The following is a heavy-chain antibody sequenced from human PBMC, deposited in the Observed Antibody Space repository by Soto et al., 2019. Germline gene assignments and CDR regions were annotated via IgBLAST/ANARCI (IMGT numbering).Heavy chain of an antibody. CDR2: FTRRGNI. V-gene: IGHV3-23*01. J-gene: IGHJ4*02. CDR3: AREYAPGSTNYDY. CDR1: GFAFSDYS. Sequence: GRSLRLSCAASGFAFSDYSMSWVRQAPGRGLEWVSTFTRRGNIYYAGSVKGRFTISRDNSKSTLYLQMDSLRAEDTALYYCAREYAPGSTNYDYWGLGTLVTVSS. D-gene: IGHD3-10*01.